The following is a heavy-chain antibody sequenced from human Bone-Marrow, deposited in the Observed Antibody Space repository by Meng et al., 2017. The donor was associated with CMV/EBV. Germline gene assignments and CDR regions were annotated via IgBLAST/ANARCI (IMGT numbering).Heavy chain of an antibody. Sequence: GESLKISCTASGFTFSSYSMNWVRQAPGKGLEWVSSISSSSSYIYYADSVKGRFTISRDNAKNSLYLQMNSLRAEDTAVYYCARDRRSSSWYYPNDDWGQGTLVTVSS. CDR2: ISSSSSYI. V-gene: IGHV3-21*01. D-gene: IGHD6-13*01. J-gene: IGHJ4*02. CDR3: ARDRRSSSWYYPNDD. CDR1: GFTFSSYS.